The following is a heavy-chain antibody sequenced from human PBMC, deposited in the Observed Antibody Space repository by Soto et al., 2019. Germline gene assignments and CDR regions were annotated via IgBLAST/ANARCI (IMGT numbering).Heavy chain of an antibody. J-gene: IGHJ4*02. CDR2: ISWNSGSI. Sequence: EVQLVESGGGVVQPGRSLRLSCAASGFTFDDYAMHWVRQAPGKGLEWVSGISWNSGSIGYADSVKGRFTISRDNDQNSLYLQLNSLRAEDTALYYCATDIGWAAAGTGYFDYWGQGTLVTVSS. CDR1: GFTFDDYA. V-gene: IGHV3-9*01. D-gene: IGHD6-13*01. CDR3: ATDIGWAAAGTGYFDY.